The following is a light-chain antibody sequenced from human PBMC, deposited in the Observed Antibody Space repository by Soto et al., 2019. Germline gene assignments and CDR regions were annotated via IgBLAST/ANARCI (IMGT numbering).Light chain of an antibody. J-gene: IGLJ3*02. CDR1: SSDIGGYNY. Sequence: QSVLTQPASESGSPGQSITISCTGTSSDIGGYNYVSWYQQHPGKAPKLMIYGVSDRPSGVSYRFSASKSGNTASLTISGLQAEDEADYYCSSYASSSTWVFGGGTKVTVL. V-gene: IGLV2-14*01. CDR2: GVS. CDR3: SSYASSSTWV.